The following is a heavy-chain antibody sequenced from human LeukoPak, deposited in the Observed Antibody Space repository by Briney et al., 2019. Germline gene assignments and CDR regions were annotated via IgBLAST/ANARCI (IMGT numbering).Heavy chain of an antibody. V-gene: IGHV6-1*01. CDR2: TYYRSKWYN. CDR1: GDSVSSNSAA. Sequence: SQTLSLTCALSGDSVSSNSAAWNWLRQSPSRGLEWLGRTYYRSKWYNDYAVSVKSRITINPDTSKNQFSLQLNSVTPEDTAVYYYARERRSSAMDYWGQGTLVTVSS. J-gene: IGHJ4*02. CDR3: ARERRSSAMDY. D-gene: IGHD2-2*01.